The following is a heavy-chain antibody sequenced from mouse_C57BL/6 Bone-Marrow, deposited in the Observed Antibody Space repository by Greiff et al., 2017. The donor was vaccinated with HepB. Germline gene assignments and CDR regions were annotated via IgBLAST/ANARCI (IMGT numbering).Heavy chain of an antibody. D-gene: IGHD2-3*01. CDR3: AKKGGNDGYYVYFDV. V-gene: IGHV2-5*01. CDR2: IWRGGST. J-gene: IGHJ1*03. Sequence: QVHVKQSGPGLVQPSQSLSITCTVSGFSLTSYGVHWVRQSPGKGLEWLGVIWRGGSTDYNAAFMSRLSITKDNSKSQVFFKMNSLQADDTAIYYCAKKGGNDGYYVYFDVWGTGTTVTVSS. CDR1: GFSLTSYG.